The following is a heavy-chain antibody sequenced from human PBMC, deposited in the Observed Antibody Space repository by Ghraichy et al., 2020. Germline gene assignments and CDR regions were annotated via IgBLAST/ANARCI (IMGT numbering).Heavy chain of an antibody. Sequence: GSLSLTCTVSGGSISSSSYYWGWIRQPPGKGLEWIGSIYYSGSTYYNTSLKSRVTISVDTSKNQFSLKLSSVTAADTAVYYCARPAPQSDFWSGYYEGWFDPWGQGTLVTVSS. V-gene: IGHV4-39*01. J-gene: IGHJ5*02. CDR1: GGSISSSSYY. CDR2: IYYSGST. CDR3: ARPAPQSDFWSGYYEGWFDP. D-gene: IGHD3-3*01.